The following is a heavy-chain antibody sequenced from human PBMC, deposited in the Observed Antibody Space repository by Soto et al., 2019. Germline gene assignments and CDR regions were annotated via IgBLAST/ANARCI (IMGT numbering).Heavy chain of an antibody. CDR3: ARGPHCSSTSCYVGDAFDI. CDR2: ISAYNGNT. Sequence: ASVKVSCKASGYTFTSYGISWVRQAPGQGLEWMGWISAYNGNTNYAQKLQGRVTMTTDTSTSTAYMELRSLRSDDTAVYYCARGPHCSSTSCYVGDAFDIWGQGTMATVS. CDR1: GYTFTSYG. J-gene: IGHJ3*02. V-gene: IGHV1-18*01. D-gene: IGHD2-2*01.